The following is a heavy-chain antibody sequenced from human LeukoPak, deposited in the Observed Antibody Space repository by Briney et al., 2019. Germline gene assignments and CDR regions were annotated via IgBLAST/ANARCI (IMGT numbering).Heavy chain of an antibody. CDR2: IYYSGST. V-gene: IGHV4-59*08. CDR1: GGSISSYY. J-gene: IGHJ4*02. Sequence: PSETLPLTCTVSGGSISSYYWSWIRQPPGKGLEWIGYIYYSGSTNYNPSLKSRVTISVDTSKNQFSLKLSSVTAADTAVYYCARGAEWYSSSLLGGYYFDYWGQGTLVTVSS. D-gene: IGHD6-13*01. CDR3: ARGAEWYSSSLLGGYYFDY.